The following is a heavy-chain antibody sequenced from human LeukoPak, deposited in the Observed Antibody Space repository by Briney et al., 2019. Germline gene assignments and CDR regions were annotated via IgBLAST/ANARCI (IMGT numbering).Heavy chain of an antibody. D-gene: IGHD1-26*01. CDR1: GYTFTSYG. CDR2: ISAYNGST. V-gene: IGHV1-18*01. Sequence: ASVTVSCKASGYTFTSYGISWVRQAPGQGLEWMGWISAYNGSTNYAQKLQGRVTMTTDTSTSTAYMELRSLRSDDTAVYYCARGASGSPRGDFDYWGQGTLVTVSS. J-gene: IGHJ4*02. CDR3: ARGASGSPRGDFDY.